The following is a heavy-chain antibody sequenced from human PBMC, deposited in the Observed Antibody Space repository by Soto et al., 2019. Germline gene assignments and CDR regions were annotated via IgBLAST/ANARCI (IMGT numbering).Heavy chain of an antibody. Sequence: QVQLVESGGGVVQPGRSLRLSCAASGFTFGSYGMHWVRQAPGKGLEWVAVISYDGSNKYYADSVKGRFTISRDNFKNTLYLQMNSLRAEDTAVYYCASNGFDYWGQGTLVTVSS. CDR3: ASNGFDY. CDR1: GFTFGSYG. D-gene: IGHD7-27*01. J-gene: IGHJ4*02. V-gene: IGHV3-30*03. CDR2: ISYDGSNK.